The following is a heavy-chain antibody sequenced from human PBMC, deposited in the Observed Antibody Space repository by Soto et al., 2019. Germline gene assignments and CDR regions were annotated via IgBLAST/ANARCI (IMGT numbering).Heavy chain of an antibody. V-gene: IGHV3-23*01. J-gene: IGHJ4*02. CDR1: GFTFSSYA. D-gene: IGHD3-22*01. CDR3: AKDSIPYYYDSSGYYNFDY. Sequence: PGGSLRLSCAASGFTFSSYAMSWVRQAPGKGLEWVSAISGSGGSTYYADSVKGRFTISRDNSKNTLYLQMNSLRAEDTAVYYCAKDSIPYYYDSSGYYNFDYWGQGTLVTVSS. CDR2: ISGSGGST.